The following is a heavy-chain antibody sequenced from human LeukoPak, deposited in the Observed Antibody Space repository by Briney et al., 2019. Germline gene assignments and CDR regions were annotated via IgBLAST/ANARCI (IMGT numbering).Heavy chain of an antibody. V-gene: IGHV4-34*01. D-gene: IGHD2-15*01. CDR1: GGSFSGYY. CDR2: INHSGST. Sequence: SETLSLTCAVYGGSFSGYYWSWIRQPPGKGLEWIGEINHSGSTNYNPSLKNRVTISVDTSKNQFSLKLSSVTGADTAVYYCVRGGEDIVVVVAATYYYYYMDVRGKGTTVTVSS. CDR3: VRGGEDIVVVVAATYYYYYMDV. J-gene: IGHJ6*03.